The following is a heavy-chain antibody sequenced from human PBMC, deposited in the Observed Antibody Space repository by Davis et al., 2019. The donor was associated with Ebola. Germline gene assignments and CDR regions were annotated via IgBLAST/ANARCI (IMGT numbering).Heavy chain of an antibody. CDR1: GYTFTSYG. CDR2: ISVYNGNT. D-gene: IGHD3-3*01. CDR3: ARDGNGAGILECLFFDY. Sequence: ASVKVSCKASGYTFTSYGISWVRQAPGQGLEWMGWISVYNGNTNYAQKLQGRVTMTTDTSTSTAYMGLRSLRSDDTAVYYCARDGNGAGILECLFFDYWGQGTLVTVSS. J-gene: IGHJ4*02. V-gene: IGHV1-18*01.